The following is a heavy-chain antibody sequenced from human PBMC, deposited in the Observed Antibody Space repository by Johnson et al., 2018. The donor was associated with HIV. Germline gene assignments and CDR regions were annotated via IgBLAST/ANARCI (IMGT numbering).Heavy chain of an antibody. CDR2: ISYDGSNK. CDR1: GYTFSNYW. J-gene: IGHJ3*02. Sequence: QVQLVESGGGLVQPGGSLRLSCVVSGYTFSNYWMSWVRQAPGKGLEWVAVISYDGSNKYYADSVKCRFTISRENAKNSLYLQLNSLRAGDTALYYCARGSYDGDAFDIWGQGTIVTVSS. CDR3: ARGSYDGDAFDI. V-gene: IGHV3-30*03. D-gene: IGHD1-26*01.